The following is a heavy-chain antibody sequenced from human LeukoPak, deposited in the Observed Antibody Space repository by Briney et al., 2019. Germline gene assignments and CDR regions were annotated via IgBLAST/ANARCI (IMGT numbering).Heavy chain of an antibody. D-gene: IGHD3-10*01. CDR3: AKDFRNYYGSGSYYNY. Sequence: GGSLRLSCAASGFTFSSYAMSWVRQAPGKGLEWVSAISDSGGSTYYADSVKGRFTISRDNSKNTLYLQMNSLRAEDTAVYYCAKDFRNYYGSGSYYNYWGQGTLVTVSS. CDR2: ISDSGGST. V-gene: IGHV3-23*01. CDR1: GFTFSSYA. J-gene: IGHJ4*02.